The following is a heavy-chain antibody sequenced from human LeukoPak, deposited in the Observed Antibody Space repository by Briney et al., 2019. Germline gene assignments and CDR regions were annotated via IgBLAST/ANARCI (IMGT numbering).Heavy chain of an antibody. CDR2: ISSDSSTI. CDR3: ARVVSSSWDFDY. V-gene: IGHV3-48*01. D-gene: IGHD6-13*01. J-gene: IGHJ4*02. CDR1: GFTFNTYS. Sequence: GGSLRLSCAASGFTFNTYSMNWVRQAPGKGLEWVSYISSDSSTIYYADSVKGRFTISRDNAKNSLYLQMNSLRAEDTAVYYCARVVSSSWDFDYWGQGTLVTVSS.